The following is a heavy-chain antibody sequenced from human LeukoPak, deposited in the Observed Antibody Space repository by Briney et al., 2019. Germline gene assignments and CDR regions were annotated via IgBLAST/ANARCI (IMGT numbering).Heavy chain of an antibody. CDR2: IHTSGST. D-gene: IGHD6-6*01. CDR3: AREGSMTARPFVSIDY. Sequence: MASETLSLTCAVSGYSISSGYYWSWIRQPAGKALEWIGRIHTSGSTDYNPSLESRVSMSVDTSKNQFSLKLRSVTAADTAVYYCAREGSMTARPFVSIDYWGQGTLVTVSS. J-gene: IGHJ4*02. CDR1: GYSISSGYY. V-gene: IGHV4-4*07.